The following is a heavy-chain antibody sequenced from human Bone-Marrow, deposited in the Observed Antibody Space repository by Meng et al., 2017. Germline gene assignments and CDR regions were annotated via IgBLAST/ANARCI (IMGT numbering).Heavy chain of an antibody. CDR1: GYTFTSYY. CDR3: ARDRRIAAAGTNYYYGMDV. Sequence: ASVQVSCKASGYTFTSYYMHWVRQAPGQGLAWMGIINPSGGSTSYAQKFQGRVTMTRDTSTSTVYMELSSLRSEDTAVYYCARDRRIAAAGTNYYYGMDVWGQGTTVTVSS. D-gene: IGHD6-13*01. V-gene: IGHV1-46*01. J-gene: IGHJ6*02. CDR2: INPSGGST.